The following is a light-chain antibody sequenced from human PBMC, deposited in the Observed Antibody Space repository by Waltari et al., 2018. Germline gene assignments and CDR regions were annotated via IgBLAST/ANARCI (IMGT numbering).Light chain of an antibody. J-gene: IGKJ2*01. CDR2: GAS. CDR3: QQYGSSPYT. V-gene: IGKV3-20*01. CDR1: QSVRNY. Sequence: EIVVTQSPATLSLSPGERATLSCRASQSVRNYLAWYQQKPGQAPRLLIYGASSRATGIPDRFSGSGSGTDFTLTISRLQPEDFAVYYCQQYGSSPYTFGQGTKLEIK.